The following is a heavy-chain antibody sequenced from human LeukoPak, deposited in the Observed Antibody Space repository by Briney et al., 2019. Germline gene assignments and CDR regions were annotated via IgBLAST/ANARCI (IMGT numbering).Heavy chain of an antibody. CDR1: GFTFSSYA. D-gene: IGHD2-21*01. J-gene: IGHJ4*02. CDR3: AREVLFRFDY. CDR2: ISYDGSNK. Sequence: PGGSLRLSCAASGFTFSSYAMHWVCQAPGKGLEWVAVISYDGSNKYYADSVKGRFTISRDNSKNTLYLQMNSLRAEDTAVYYCAREVLFRFDYWGQGALVTVSS. V-gene: IGHV3-30*04.